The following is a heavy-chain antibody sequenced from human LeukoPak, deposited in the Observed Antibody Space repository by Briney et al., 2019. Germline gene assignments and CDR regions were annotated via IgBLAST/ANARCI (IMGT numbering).Heavy chain of an antibody. CDR2: XXXXXXX. J-gene: IGHJ4*02. Sequence: SETLSLTCTVSGGSISSSSYYWGWIRQPPXXXXXXXXXXXXXXXXXYNPSLMSRVTISVDTSKNQFSLKLSSVTAADTAVYYCAGSLVGTVVPAAIEAPGQKAFDYWGQGTLVTVSS. CDR3: AGSLVGTVVPAAIEAPGQKAFDY. V-gene: IGHV4-39*01. D-gene: IGHD2-2*02. CDR1: GGSISSSSYY.